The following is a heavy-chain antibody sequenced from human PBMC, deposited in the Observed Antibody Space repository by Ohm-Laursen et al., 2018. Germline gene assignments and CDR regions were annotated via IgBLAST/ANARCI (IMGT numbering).Heavy chain of an antibody. CDR2: IWHDGSNK. CDR3: ARHDGYGR. D-gene: IGHD5-24*01. Sequence: SLGLSCTASGFTFSRYGRNWVRQAPGKGLEWVAIIWHDGSNKYYADSVKGRFTISRDNSKNTLYLQMNSLRAEDTAVYYCARHDGYGRWGQGTRVTVSS. J-gene: IGHJ4*02. CDR1: GFTFSRYG. V-gene: IGHV3-33*07.